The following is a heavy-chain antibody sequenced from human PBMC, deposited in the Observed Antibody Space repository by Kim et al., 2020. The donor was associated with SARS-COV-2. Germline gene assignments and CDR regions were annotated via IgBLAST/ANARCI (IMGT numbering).Heavy chain of an antibody. J-gene: IGHJ6*02. Sequence: SETLSLTCAVSGGSISSSNWWSWVRQPPGKGLEWIGEIYHSGSTNYNPSLKSRVTISVDKSKNQFSLKLSSVTAADTAVYYCARGYQLLTNYYYYGMDVWGQGTTVTVSS. CDR2: IYHSGST. V-gene: IGHV4-4*02. CDR3: ARGYQLLTNYYYYGMDV. D-gene: IGHD2-2*01. CDR1: GGSISSSNW.